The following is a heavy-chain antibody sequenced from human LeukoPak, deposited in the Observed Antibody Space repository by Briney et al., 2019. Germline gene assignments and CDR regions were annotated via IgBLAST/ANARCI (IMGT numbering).Heavy chain of an antibody. CDR2: ISGSGGST. D-gene: IGHD4-17*01. Sequence: GGSLRLSCAASGFTFSSYAMSWVRQPPGKGLEWVSGISGSGGSTYYADSVKGRFTISRDNSENTLFLQMNSLRAEDTAVYYCAKVLDYGDYGGFDYWGQGTLVTVSS. CDR1: GFTFSSYA. CDR3: AKVLDYGDYGGFDY. J-gene: IGHJ4*02. V-gene: IGHV3-23*01.